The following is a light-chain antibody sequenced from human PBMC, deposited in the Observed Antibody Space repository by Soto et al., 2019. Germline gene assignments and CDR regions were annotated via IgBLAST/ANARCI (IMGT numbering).Light chain of an antibody. CDR3: QQRTDRPPWT. Sequence: EIVLTQSPATLSLSPGERATLSCRASQSIGLAIAWYPHKPGQAPRLLIFDASQRATGIPARFRGSGSGTDFTLSIRRLEPEDFAVYYCQQRTDRPPWTFGQGTKVDIK. CDR2: DAS. V-gene: IGKV3-11*01. CDR1: QSIGLA. J-gene: IGKJ1*01.